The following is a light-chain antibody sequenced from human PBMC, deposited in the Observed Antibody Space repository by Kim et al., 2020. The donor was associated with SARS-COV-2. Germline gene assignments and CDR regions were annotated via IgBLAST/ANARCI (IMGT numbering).Light chain of an antibody. CDR1: TGAVTTSYY. CDR3: LLYDGRSWV. CDR2: SIS. Sequence: PGGTVTLTGASSTGAVTTSYYPNWFQQRPGQPPRALIYSISNKHSWTPARFSGSLLGGTAALTLSGVQPEDEADYYCLLYDGRSWVFGGGTKLTVL. V-gene: IGLV7-43*01. J-gene: IGLJ2*01.